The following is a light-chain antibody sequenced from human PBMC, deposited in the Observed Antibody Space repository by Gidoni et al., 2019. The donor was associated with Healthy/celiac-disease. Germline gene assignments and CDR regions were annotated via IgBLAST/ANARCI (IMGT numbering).Light chain of an antibody. J-gene: IGKJ1*01. CDR3: QQDYNLPSWT. CDR1: QSVSSSY. Sequence: EIVMTQSPATLSLSPGERATLSCRASQSVSSSYLSWYQQKPGQAPRLLIYGASTRATGIPARFSGSGYGTDFTLTISSLQPEDFAVYYCQQDYNLPSWTFGQGTKVEIK. CDR2: GAS. V-gene: IGKV3D-7*01.